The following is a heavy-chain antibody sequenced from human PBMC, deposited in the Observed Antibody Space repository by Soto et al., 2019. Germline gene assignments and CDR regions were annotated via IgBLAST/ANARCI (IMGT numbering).Heavy chain of an antibody. V-gene: IGHV4-4*02. D-gene: IGHD6-19*01. J-gene: IGHJ4*02. Sequence: QVQLQESGPGLVEPSGTLSLTCAVSGGSVSSTNWWSWVRQPPRKGLEWISEIYHSGSTSYNPSLNSRFTISVDKSKTHFSLRLSSVTAADTAVYFCARDRAVSARGSFDYWGQGTLVTVSS. CDR3: ARDRAVSARGSFDY. CDR2: IYHSGST. CDR1: GGSVSSTNW.